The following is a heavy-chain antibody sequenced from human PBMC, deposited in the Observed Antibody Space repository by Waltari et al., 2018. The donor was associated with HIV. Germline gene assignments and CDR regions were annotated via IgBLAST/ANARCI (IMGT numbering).Heavy chain of an antibody. CDR2: IYTRGST. J-gene: IGHJ3*02. Sequence: QVQLQESGPGLVKPSQTLSLTCTVSGGSISSGSYYWSWIRQPAGKGLEWIGRIYTRGSTNYHPSLKSRVTISVDTSKNQFSLKLSSVTAADTAVYYCARDVIFGVVRGAFDIWGQGTMVTVSS. D-gene: IGHD3-3*01. CDR1: GGSISSGSYY. V-gene: IGHV4-61*02. CDR3: ARDVIFGVVRGAFDI.